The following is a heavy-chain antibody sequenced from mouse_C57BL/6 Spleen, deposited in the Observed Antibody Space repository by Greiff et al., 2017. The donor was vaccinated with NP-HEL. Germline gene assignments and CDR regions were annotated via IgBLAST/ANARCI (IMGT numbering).Heavy chain of an antibody. CDR2: INPNNGGT. Sequence: EVQLQQSGPELVKPGASVKISCKASGYTFTDYYMNWVKQSHGKSLEWIGDINPNNGGTSYNQKFKGKATLTVDKSSSTAYMELRSLTSEDSAVYYCVNSFDYWGKGTTLTVSS. V-gene: IGHV1-26*01. CDR1: GYTFTDYY. J-gene: IGHJ2*01. CDR3: VNSFDY.